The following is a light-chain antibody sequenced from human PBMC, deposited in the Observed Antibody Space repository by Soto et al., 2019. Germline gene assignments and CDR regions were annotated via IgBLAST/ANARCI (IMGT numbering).Light chain of an antibody. V-gene: IGLV2-8*01. CDR3: ASYGGRDDMI. Sequence: QSVLTQPASVSGSPGQSITISCTGTSSDVGGHNYVSWYQQHPGKAPKLMIYGVTDRISGVPYRFSGSKSGNTASLTVSGLQAEDEADYYCASYGGRDDMIFGGGTKLTVL. CDR2: GVT. CDR1: SSDVGGHNY. J-gene: IGLJ2*01.